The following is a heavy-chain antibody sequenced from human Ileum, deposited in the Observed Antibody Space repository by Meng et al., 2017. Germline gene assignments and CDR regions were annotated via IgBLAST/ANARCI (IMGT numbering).Heavy chain of an antibody. J-gene: IGHJ1*01. V-gene: IGHV3-15*01. CDR3: TVWDEEH. CDR2: IKSTTDGGTT. Sequence: VHFVEFGGGWVKPGGSLSIPWAASGFTFSNAWMSWVRQAPGKGLEWVGRIKSTTDGGTTDYAAPVKGRFSISRDDSKNTLYLQMNSLKTEDTAVYYCTVWDEEHWGQGTLVTVSS. D-gene: IGHD1-26*01. CDR1: GFTFSNAW.